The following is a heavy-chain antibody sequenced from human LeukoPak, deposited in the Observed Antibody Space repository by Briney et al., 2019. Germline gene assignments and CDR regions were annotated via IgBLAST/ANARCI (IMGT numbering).Heavy chain of an antibody. V-gene: IGHV4-59*12. Sequence: SETLSLTCTVSGGSISSYYWSWIRQPPGKGLEWIGYIYYSGSTYYNPSLRSRVTISVDTSKNQFSLKLSSVTAADTAVYYCARVAYGAYDGSLDYWGQGTLVTVSS. CDR3: ARVAYGAYDGSLDY. D-gene: IGHD4-17*01. J-gene: IGHJ4*02. CDR2: IYYSGST. CDR1: GGSISSYY.